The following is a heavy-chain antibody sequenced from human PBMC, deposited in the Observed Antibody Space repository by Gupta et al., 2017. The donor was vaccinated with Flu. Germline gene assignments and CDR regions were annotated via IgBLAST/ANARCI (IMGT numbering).Heavy chain of an antibody. Sequence: QVQLQQWGAGLLKPSETLSLTCAVYGGSFSGYYWRWIRQSPGKGLEWIGEINHSGSTNYNPSLKSRVTISVDTSKNQFSLKLSSVTAADTAVYYCARDHYDFWSGYYIRGERWGQGTLVTVSS. V-gene: IGHV4-34*01. CDR3: ARDHYDFWSGYYIRGER. CDR1: GGSFSGYY. CDR2: INHSGST. D-gene: IGHD3-3*01. J-gene: IGHJ4*02.